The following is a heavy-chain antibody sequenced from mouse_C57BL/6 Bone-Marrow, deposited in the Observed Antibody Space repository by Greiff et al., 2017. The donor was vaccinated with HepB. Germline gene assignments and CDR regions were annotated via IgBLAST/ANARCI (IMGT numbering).Heavy chain of an antibody. CDR2: IYPRSGNT. D-gene: IGHD1-1*01. J-gene: IGHJ2*01. CDR3: ARGDYYGSSRDFDY. CDR1: GYTFTSYG. V-gene: IGHV1-81*01. Sequence: VQLQQSGAELARPGASVKLSCKASGYTFTSYGISWVKQRTGQGLEWIGEIYPRSGNTYYNEKFKGKATRTADKSSSTAYMELRSLTSEDSAVYFCARGDYYGSSRDFDYWGQGTTLTVSS.